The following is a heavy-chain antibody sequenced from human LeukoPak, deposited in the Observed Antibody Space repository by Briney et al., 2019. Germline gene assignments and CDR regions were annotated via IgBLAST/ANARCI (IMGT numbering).Heavy chain of an antibody. Sequence: GSLRLSCAASGFTFSSYAMHWVRQAPGKGLEWVAVISYDGSNKYYADSVKGRFTISRDNSKNTLYLQMNSLRAEDTAVYYCARDYYDGSGYSLAFDYWAREPWSPSPQ. J-gene: IGHJ4*02. CDR3: ARDYYDGSGYSLAFDY. D-gene: IGHD3-22*01. CDR1: GFTFSSYA. CDR2: ISYDGSNK. V-gene: IGHV3-30*01.